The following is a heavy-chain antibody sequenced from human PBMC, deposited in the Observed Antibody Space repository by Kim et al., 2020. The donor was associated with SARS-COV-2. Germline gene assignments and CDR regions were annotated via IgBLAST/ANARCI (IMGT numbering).Heavy chain of an antibody. V-gene: IGHV1-8*01. Sequence: ASVKVSCKASGYTFTSYDINWVRQATGQGLEWMGWMNPNSGNTGYAQKFQGRVTMTRNTSISTAYMELSSLRSEDTAVYYCAISIAAAGYDAFDIWGQGTMVTVSS. D-gene: IGHD6-13*01. CDR1: GYTFTSYD. J-gene: IGHJ3*02. CDR3: AISIAAAGYDAFDI. CDR2: MNPNSGNT.